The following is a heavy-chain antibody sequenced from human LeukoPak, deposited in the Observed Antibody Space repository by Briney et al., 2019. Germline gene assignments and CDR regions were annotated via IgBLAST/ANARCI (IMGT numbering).Heavy chain of an antibody. V-gene: IGHV4-59*01. Sequence: SETLSLTCTVSGGSISSYYWSWIRQPPGKGLEWIGYIYYSGSTNYNPSLKSRVTISVDTSKNQFSLKLSSVTAADTAVYYCARGDPLLRIAVAVHFDYWGQGTLVTVSS. CDR3: ARGDPLLRIAVAVHFDY. J-gene: IGHJ4*02. CDR1: GGSISSYY. CDR2: IYYSGST. D-gene: IGHD6-19*01.